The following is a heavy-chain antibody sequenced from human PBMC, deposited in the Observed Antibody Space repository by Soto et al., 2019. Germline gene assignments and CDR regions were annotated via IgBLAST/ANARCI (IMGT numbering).Heavy chain of an antibody. Sequence: SETLSLTCALYGASFSGYYLTWIRQSPGKGLEWIGQISYSGSTNYNPSLKSRVFISIGTSNNQFFLELTCVTGADTAVYYCARASAQYDSGTYERGYYYFDSWGQGTPVTVSS. D-gene: IGHD3-10*01. CDR3: ARASAQYDSGTYERGYYYFDS. CDR1: GASFSGYY. V-gene: IGHV4-34*01. CDR2: ISYSGST. J-gene: IGHJ4*02.